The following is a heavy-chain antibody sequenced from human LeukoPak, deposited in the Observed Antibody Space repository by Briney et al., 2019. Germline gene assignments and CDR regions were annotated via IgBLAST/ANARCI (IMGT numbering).Heavy chain of an antibody. Sequence: GGSLRLSCAASGFTFSSYWMHWVRQAPGKGLVWVSRINSDGSSTSYADSVKGRFTISRDNAKNTLYLQMNSLRAEDTAVYYCAIQLGYSSGWYFDDSWGQGTLVSVSP. D-gene: IGHD6-19*01. CDR2: INSDGSST. J-gene: IGHJ4*02. CDR3: AIQLGYSSGWYFDDS. V-gene: IGHV3-74*01. CDR1: GFTFSSYW.